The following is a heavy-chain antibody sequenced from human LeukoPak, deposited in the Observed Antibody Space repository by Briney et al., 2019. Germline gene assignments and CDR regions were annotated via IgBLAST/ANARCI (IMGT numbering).Heavy chain of an antibody. Sequence: GGSLRLSCAASGFTVSSNYMNWVRQAPGKGLEWVGRIKRRSDGGTPDYAAPVQGRFTISRDESQNTLYLQMNSLKTGDTAVYYCTTDTRRIDTFAWGQGTLVTVAA. CDR3: TTDTRRIDTFA. V-gene: IGHV3-15*07. CDR1: GFTVSSNY. D-gene: IGHD2-2*01. CDR2: IKRRSDGGTP. J-gene: IGHJ4*02.